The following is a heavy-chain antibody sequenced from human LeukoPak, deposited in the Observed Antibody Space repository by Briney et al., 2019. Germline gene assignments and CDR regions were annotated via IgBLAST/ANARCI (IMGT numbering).Heavy chain of an antibody. Sequence: ASVKVSCKASGYTFTGYYIHWVRQAPGQGLEWMGWINPNSGGTNYAQKFQGRVTMTRYTSISTAYIELSRLRSDDTAVYYCAREAPYGDDHYYYMDVWGKGTTVTISS. D-gene: IGHD4-17*01. J-gene: IGHJ6*03. V-gene: IGHV1-2*02. CDR3: AREAPYGDDHYYYMDV. CDR2: INPNSGGT. CDR1: GYTFTGYY.